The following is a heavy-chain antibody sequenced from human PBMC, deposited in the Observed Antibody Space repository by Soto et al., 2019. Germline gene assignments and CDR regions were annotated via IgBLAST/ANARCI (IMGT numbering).Heavy chain of an antibody. Sequence: SLRLSCAASGFTFNDYYMGWIRQAPGRGLEWVSYITSSGSTIYYADSVKGRFTISRDNAKNSLYLQMNSLRAEDTAVYYCARHPERIAEIGWFDPWGQGTLVTVSS. CDR3: ARHPERIAEIGWFDP. CDR1: GFTFNDYY. CDR2: ITSSGSTI. J-gene: IGHJ5*02. V-gene: IGHV3-11*04. D-gene: IGHD6-13*01.